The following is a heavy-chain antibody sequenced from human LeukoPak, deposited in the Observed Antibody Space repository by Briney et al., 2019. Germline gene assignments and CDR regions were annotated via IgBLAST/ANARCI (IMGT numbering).Heavy chain of an antibody. CDR2: INQDGSEN. D-gene: IGHD4-11*01. Sequence: PGGSLRLSCAASGFTFSSYAMHWVRQAPGKGLEWVANINQDGSENYYVDSVKGRFTISRDNAKNSLYLQMNSLRAEDTAVYYCTKGRSNHYWGQGTLVTVST. J-gene: IGHJ4*02. CDR3: TKGRSNHY. V-gene: IGHV3-7*01. CDR1: GFTFSSYA.